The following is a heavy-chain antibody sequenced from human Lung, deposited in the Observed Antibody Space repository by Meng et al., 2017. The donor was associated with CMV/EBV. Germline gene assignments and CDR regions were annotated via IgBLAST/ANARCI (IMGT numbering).Heavy chain of an antibody. J-gene: IGHJ4*02. CDR2: IYHSGST. Sequence: SXTPSLTCTVSGYSISSGYYWGWVRQPPGKGLEWIGSIYHSGSTYYNPSLKSRVTISVDTSKNQFSLKLSSVTAADTAVYYCARARFDYWGQGTLVTVS. V-gene: IGHV4-38-2*02. CDR1: GYSISSGYY. CDR3: ARARFDY.